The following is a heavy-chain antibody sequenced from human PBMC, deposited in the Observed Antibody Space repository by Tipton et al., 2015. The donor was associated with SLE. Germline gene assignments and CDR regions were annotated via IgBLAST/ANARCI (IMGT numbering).Heavy chain of an antibody. J-gene: IGHJ4*02. Sequence: LRLSCAVYGGSFSGYYWSWIRQPPGKGLEWIGEINHSGSTNYNPSLKSRVTISVGTSKNHFSLKLSSVTAADTAVYYCARGQDDSSDYWGQGTLVTVSS. D-gene: IGHD3-22*01. V-gene: IGHV4-34*01. CDR1: GGSFSGYY. CDR3: ARGQDDSSDY. CDR2: INHSGST.